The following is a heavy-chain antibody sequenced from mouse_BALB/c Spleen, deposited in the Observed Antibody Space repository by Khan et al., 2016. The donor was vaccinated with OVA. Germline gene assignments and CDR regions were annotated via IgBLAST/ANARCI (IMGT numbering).Heavy chain of an antibody. J-gene: IGHJ2*01. CDR1: GYSITSGYG. V-gene: IGHV3-2*02. CDR3: ARTARIKY. CDR2: ISYSGSN. Sequence: EVQLQESGPGLVKPSQSLSLTCTVTGYSITSGYGWNWIRQFPGNKLEWMGYISYSGSNNYNPSLKSRISTTRDTSKNQFFLQLNSVTTEDTATYYWARTARIKYWGQGTTLTVSS. D-gene: IGHD1-2*01.